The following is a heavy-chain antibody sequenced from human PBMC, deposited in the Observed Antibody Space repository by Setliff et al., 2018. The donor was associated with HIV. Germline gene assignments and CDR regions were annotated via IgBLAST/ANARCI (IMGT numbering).Heavy chain of an antibody. V-gene: IGHV3-30*01. J-gene: IGHJ4*02. Sequence: SCKASGFTYSNYAMHWVRQAPGKGLEWMAVISYDGSHISYADSVKGRFTISRDNSKNTLYLQMNSLRTEDTAVYYCARVFSSSWYGIDCWGQGTLGTVSS. CDR1: GFTYSNYA. D-gene: IGHD6-13*01. CDR2: ISYDGSHI. CDR3: ARVFSSSWYGIDC.